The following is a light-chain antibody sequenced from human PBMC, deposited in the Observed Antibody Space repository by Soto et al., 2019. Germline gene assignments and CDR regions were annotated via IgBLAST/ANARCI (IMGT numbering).Light chain of an antibody. Sequence: QSVLTQPPSVSAAPGQKVTVSCSGSRSNIGNNYVSWYQHLPGTAPKLLIYDNDKRPSGIPDRFSASKSGTSATLGITGLQTGDEAEYYCAAWDDSLIGYVFGTGTKVTVL. CDR3: AAWDDSLIGYV. CDR1: RSNIGNNY. CDR2: DND. V-gene: IGLV1-51*01. J-gene: IGLJ1*01.